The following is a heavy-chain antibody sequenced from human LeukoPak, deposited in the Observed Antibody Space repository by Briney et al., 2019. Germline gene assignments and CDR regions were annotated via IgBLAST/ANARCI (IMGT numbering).Heavy chain of an antibody. CDR2: IRTKIDGETR. Sequence: PGGSLRLSCAASGFNFNYVWMSWVRQAPGKGLEWVGRIRTKIDGETRDYAAPVKGRFTISRDDSKTTLYLQMNSLKTEDSAVYYCVRVVGEAFFDYWGQGTLVAVSS. CDR3: VRVVGEAFFDY. V-gene: IGHV3-15*01. D-gene: IGHD1-26*01. CDR1: GFNFNYVW. J-gene: IGHJ4*02.